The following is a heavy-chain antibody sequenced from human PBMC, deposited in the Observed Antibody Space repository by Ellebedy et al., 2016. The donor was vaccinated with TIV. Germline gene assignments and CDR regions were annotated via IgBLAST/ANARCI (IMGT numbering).Heavy chain of an antibody. CDR3: ARRVGGTYEGWFDP. D-gene: IGHD1-26*01. V-gene: IGHV1-18*04. J-gene: IGHJ5*02. CDR1: GYTFTSYG. Sequence: AASVKVSCKASGYTFTSYGISWVRQAPGQGLEWMGWISGYNGNTNYAQKFQDRVTMTTDTSTSTAYVELRSLRSDDTAVYYCARRVGGTYEGWFDPWGQGTLVTVSS. CDR2: ISGYNGNT.